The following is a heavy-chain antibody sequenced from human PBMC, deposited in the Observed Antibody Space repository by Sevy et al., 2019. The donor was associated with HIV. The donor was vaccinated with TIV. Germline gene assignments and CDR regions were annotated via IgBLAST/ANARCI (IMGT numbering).Heavy chain of an antibody. Sequence: GGSLRLSCAASGFAFYEYTMSWIRQAPGKGLEWVATLSFGCGKINYADSVKGRFTISRDNSKNSFYLQMDNLRVEDTALYYCAREGCSRPHDYWGQGTRVTVSS. D-gene: IGHD2-8*01. CDR2: LSFGCGKI. V-gene: IGHV3-23*01. J-gene: IGHJ4*02. CDR1: GFAFYEYT. CDR3: AREGCSRPHDY.